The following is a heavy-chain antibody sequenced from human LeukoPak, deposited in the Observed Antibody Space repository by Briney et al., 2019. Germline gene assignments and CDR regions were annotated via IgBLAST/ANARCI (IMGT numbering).Heavy chain of an antibody. Sequence: PGGSLRLSCAGSGFIFSNYGMHWVRQAPGKGLEWVAVVSFHGSLKYYAESVEGRFAISRDNFKNTLYLQMNSLRPEDTAVYFCARETHYYVSGSCSHWGQGTLVTVSS. J-gene: IGHJ4*02. CDR3: ARETHYYVSGSCSH. V-gene: IGHV3-30*03. CDR1: GFIFSNYG. D-gene: IGHD3-10*01. CDR2: VSFHGSLK.